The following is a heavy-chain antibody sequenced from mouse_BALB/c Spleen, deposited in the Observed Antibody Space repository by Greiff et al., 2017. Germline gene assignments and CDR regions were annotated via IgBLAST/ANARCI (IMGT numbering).Heavy chain of an antibody. V-gene: IGHV1-7*01. CDR3: ATYGSYYAMDY. CDR2: INPSTGYT. Sequence: VKLVESGAELAKPGASVKMSCKASGYTFTSYWMHWVKQRPGQGLEWIGYINPSTGYTEYNQKFKDKATLTADKSSSTAYMQLSSLTSEDSAVYYCATYGSYYAMDYWGQGTSVTVSS. CDR1: GYTFTSYW. J-gene: IGHJ4*01. D-gene: IGHD1-1*01.